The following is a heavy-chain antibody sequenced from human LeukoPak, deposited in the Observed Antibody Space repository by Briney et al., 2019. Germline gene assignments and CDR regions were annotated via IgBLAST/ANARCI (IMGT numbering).Heavy chain of an antibody. J-gene: IGHJ6*02. CDR3: AKSHFSYGMDV. CDR2: ISGSGGST. CDR1: GFTFSNYA. V-gene: IGHV3-23*01. D-gene: IGHD2/OR15-2a*01. Sequence: RGSLTVSCAVSGFTFSNYAMSWVRQAPRKGLEWVSAISGSGGSTYYANSVQGRFTISRDNSKNTLYLQMNSLRSEDTAVYYCAKSHFSYGMDVWGQGTTVTVSS.